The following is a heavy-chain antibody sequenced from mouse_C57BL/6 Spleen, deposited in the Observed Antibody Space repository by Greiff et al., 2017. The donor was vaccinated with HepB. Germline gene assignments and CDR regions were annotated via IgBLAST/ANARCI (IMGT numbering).Heavy chain of an antibody. D-gene: IGHD3-3*01. CDR2: IDPENGDT. CDR3: TTEGPFFGY. V-gene: IGHV14-4*01. Sequence: VQLKESGAELVRPGASVKLSCTASGFNIKDDYMHWVKQRPEQGLEWIGWIDPENGDTEYASKFQGKATITADTSSNTAYLQLSSLTSEDTAVYYCTTEGPFFGYWGQGTLVTVSA. J-gene: IGHJ3*01. CDR1: GFNIKDDY.